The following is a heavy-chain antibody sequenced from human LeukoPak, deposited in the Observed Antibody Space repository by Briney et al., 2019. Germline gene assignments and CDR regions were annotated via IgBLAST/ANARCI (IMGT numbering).Heavy chain of an antibody. CDR1: GGSISSYY. Sequence: SETLSLTCTVSGGSISSYYWSWIRQPAGKGLEWIGRIYTSGSTNYNPSLKSRVNISADTSKSQFSLNLDSVTAADTAVYYCARSWAGMYYPFYYFDYWGQGSLVTVSS. CDR2: IYTSGST. D-gene: IGHD2-8*01. V-gene: IGHV4-4*07. CDR3: ARSWAGMYYPFYYFDY. J-gene: IGHJ4*02.